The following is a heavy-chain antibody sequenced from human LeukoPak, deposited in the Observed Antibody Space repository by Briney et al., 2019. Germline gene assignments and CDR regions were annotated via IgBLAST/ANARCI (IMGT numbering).Heavy chain of an antibody. D-gene: IGHD5-24*01. CDR2: ISPNTGGT. V-gene: IGHV1-2*02. CDR1: GYTFTGYY. Sequence: ASVKVSCKASGYTFTGYYMHWVRQAPGQGLEWMGLISPNTGGTNYAQRFQGRVTMTRDTSISTVYMDLRSLRSDDTAVYYCARDRWQQLDWFDPWGQGTLVIVSS. CDR3: ARDRWQQLDWFDP. J-gene: IGHJ5*02.